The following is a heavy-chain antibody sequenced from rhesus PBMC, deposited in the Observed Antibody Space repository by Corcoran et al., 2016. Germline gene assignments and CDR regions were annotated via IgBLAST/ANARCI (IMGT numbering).Heavy chain of an antibody. V-gene: IGHV4-160*01. D-gene: IGHD4-29*01. CDR1: VGSISSNY. CDR2: IYGSSGST. J-gene: IGHJ4*01. Sequence: QVQLQESGPGLVKPSETLSLTCAVSVGSISSNYWIWIRPPPGKGLEWIGHIYGSSGSTDYKPSHKSRVTISTDTSKNQFSLKLSSVTAADTAVYYCAREGDDYGNYDDYWGQGVLVTVSS. CDR3: AREGDDYGNYDDY.